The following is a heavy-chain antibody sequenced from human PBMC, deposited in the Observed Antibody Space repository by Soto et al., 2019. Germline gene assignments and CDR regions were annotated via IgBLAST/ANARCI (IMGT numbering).Heavy chain of an antibody. CDR3: ARYSRHFDY. D-gene: IGHD6-13*01. Sequence: SETLALTCTVSGGSINSSGDYWGWIRQPPGKGLEWIGSIYYSGSTYYNPSLKSRVTISVDTSKNQFSLKLSSVTAADTAVYYCARYSRHFDYWGQGTLVTVSS. CDR1: GGSINSSGDY. V-gene: IGHV4-39*01. J-gene: IGHJ4*02. CDR2: IYYSGST.